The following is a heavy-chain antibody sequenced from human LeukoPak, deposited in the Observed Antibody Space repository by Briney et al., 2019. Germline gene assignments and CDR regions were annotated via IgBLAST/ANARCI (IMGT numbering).Heavy chain of an antibody. V-gene: IGHV3-66*02. CDR3: ARDKLGSGYSSDFDY. CDR2: IYTGGTT. CDR1: GFSVSSNY. D-gene: IGHD6-19*01. Sequence: GGSLRLSCAASGFSVSSNYMDWVRQAPGKRLEWVSAIYTGGTTYYADSVKGRFTISRDNSKNTLYLQMNSLRAEDTAVYYCARDKLGSGYSSDFDYWGQGTLVTVSS. J-gene: IGHJ4*02.